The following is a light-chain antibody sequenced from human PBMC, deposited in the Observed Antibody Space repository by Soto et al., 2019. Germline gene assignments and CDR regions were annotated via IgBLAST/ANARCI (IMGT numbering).Light chain of an antibody. CDR1: SSNIGNNY. J-gene: IGLJ2*01. CDR3: GTWDSSLSVV. Sequence: QSVSTQPPSVSAAPGQKVPISCSGSSSNIGNNYVSWYQQLPGTAPKLLIYDNNTRPSGIPDRFSGSKSGTSATLGITGLQTGDEADYYCGTWDSSLSVVFGGGTKLTVL. V-gene: IGLV1-51*01. CDR2: DNN.